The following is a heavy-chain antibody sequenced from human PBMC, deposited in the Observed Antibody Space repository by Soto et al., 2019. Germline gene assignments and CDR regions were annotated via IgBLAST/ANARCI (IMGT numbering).Heavy chain of an antibody. CDR3: ASSYGGTPPQYYFDY. Sequence: QVQLQESGPGLVKPSETLSLTCTVSGGSISSYYWSWIRQPPGKGLEWIGYIYYSGSTNYNPSLKSRVTISVDTSKNQFSLKLSSVTAADTAVYYCASSYGGTPPQYYFDYWGQGTLVTVSS. CDR2: IYYSGST. CDR1: GGSISSYY. D-gene: IGHD2-15*01. V-gene: IGHV4-59*08. J-gene: IGHJ4*02.